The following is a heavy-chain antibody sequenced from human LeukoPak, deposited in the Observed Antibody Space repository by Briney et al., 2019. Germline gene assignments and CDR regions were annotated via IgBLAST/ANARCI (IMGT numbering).Heavy chain of an antibody. J-gene: IGHJ4*02. D-gene: IGHD6-13*01. V-gene: IGHV4-4*07. CDR2: IYNSGST. CDR3: ARSAFLVTAPGLYYFDY. Sequence: PSETLSLTCTVSGGSISSYYWSWIRQPAGKGLEWIGHIYNSGSTNYNPSLKGRVTMSVAATKNQFSLHLSSVTAADTAVYYCARSAFLVTAPGLYYFDYWGQGTLVAVSS. CDR1: GGSISSYY.